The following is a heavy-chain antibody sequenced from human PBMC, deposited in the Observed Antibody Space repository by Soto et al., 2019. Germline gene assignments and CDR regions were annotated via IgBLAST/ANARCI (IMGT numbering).Heavy chain of an antibody. Sequence: AGGSLRLSCAASGFTFSSYSMNWVRQAPGKGLEWVSYISSSSSTMYYADSVKGRFTISRDNAKNSLYLQMNSLRDEGTAVYYCARDREAYCGGDCYTLRAFDIWGQGTMVTVSS. V-gene: IGHV3-48*02. CDR1: GFTFSSYS. CDR3: ARDREAYCGGDCYTLRAFDI. J-gene: IGHJ3*02. D-gene: IGHD2-21*02. CDR2: ISSSSSTM.